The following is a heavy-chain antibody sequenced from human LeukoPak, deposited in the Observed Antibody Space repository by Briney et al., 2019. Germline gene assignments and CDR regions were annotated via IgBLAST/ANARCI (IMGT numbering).Heavy chain of an antibody. CDR3: ARDVRGNGRLVDDAFDI. CDR2: MNPNSGNT. D-gene: IGHD1-1*01. Sequence: ASVKVSCKASGYTFTSYDINWVRQATGQGLEWMGWMNPNSGNTGYAQKFQGRVTITRNTSISTAYMELSSLRSEDTAVYYCARDVRGNGRLVDDAFDIWGQGTMVTVSS. CDR1: GYTFTSYD. J-gene: IGHJ3*02. V-gene: IGHV1-8*03.